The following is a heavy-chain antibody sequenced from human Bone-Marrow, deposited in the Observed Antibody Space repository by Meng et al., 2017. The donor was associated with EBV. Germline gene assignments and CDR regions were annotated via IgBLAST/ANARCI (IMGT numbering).Heavy chain of an antibody. CDR2: INPNSGGT. V-gene: IGHV1-2*02. D-gene: IGHD3-3*01. CDR1: GYTFTGYY. CDR3: ARLYDFWSGYFDY. J-gene: IGHJ4*02. Sequence: QVQLVQSGAEVKKPGASVKVSCKASGYTFTGYYMHWVRQAPGQGLEWMGWINPNSGGTNYAQKFQGRVTITRDTSASTAYMELSSLRSEDTAVYYCARLYDFWSGYFDYWGQGTLVTVSS.